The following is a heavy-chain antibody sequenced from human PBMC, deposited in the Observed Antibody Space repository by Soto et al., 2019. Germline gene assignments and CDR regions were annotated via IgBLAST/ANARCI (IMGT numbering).Heavy chain of an antibody. Sequence: PSETLSLTCTVSGGSISSSSYYWSWIRQPPGKGLEWIRYIYYSGSTNYNPSLKSRVTISVDTSKNQFSLKLSSVTAADTAVYYCARDRGGDIVVVPAAGAYYYYYGMDVWGQGTTVTVSS. CDR2: IYYSGST. J-gene: IGHJ6*02. V-gene: IGHV4-61*01. D-gene: IGHD2-2*01. CDR1: GGSISSSSYY. CDR3: ARDRGGDIVVVPAAGAYYYYYGMDV.